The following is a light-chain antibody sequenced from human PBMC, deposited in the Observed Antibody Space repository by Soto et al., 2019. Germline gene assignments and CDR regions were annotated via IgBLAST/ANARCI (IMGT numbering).Light chain of an antibody. J-gene: IGLJ2*01. V-gene: IGLV1-47*01. CDR2: RNN. CDR1: SSNIGSNY. CDR3: AAWDDSLSAL. Sequence: SVLTQPPSASGTPGQRVTISCSGSSSNIGSNYVYWYQQLPGTAPKLLIYRNNQRPSGVPDRFSGSKSGTSASLAISGLRSEDEADYYCAAWDDSLSALFGGGTQLTVL.